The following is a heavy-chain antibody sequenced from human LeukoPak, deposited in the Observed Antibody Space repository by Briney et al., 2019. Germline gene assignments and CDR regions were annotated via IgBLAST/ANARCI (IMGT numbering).Heavy chain of an antibody. J-gene: IGHJ4*02. Sequence: GGSLRLSCAASGFTFSKYWMLWVRQAPGQGLESVSRINTDGTVTTYADSVMGRFTVSRDNADNKMFLQMNSVRDEDTAVYYCATKQWLAPPPDSWGQGTPVTVSS. D-gene: IGHD6-19*01. CDR2: INTDGTVT. CDR3: ATKQWLAPPPDS. V-gene: IGHV3-74*01. CDR1: GFTFSKYW.